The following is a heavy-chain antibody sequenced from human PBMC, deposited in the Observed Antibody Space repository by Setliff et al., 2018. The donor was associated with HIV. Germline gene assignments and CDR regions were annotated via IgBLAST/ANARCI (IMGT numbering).Heavy chain of an antibody. Sequence: SETLSLTCTVSGGSISGYYWSWIRQPSGKGLEWIGYIYYSGSTNYNPSLKSRVTISVDTSKNQFSLKLSSVTAADTAIYYCARGYYDSNVYYFPGYWGQGTPVTVSS. CDR1: GGSISGYY. CDR3: ARGYYDSNVYYFPGY. J-gene: IGHJ4*02. D-gene: IGHD3-22*01. V-gene: IGHV4-59*01. CDR2: IYYSGST.